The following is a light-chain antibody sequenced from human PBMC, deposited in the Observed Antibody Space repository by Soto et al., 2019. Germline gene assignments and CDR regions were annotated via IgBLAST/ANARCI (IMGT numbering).Light chain of an antibody. CDR2: SAS. CDR3: HQYDTAPRT. CDR1: QTFSSSY. V-gene: IGKV3-20*01. J-gene: IGKJ1*01. Sequence: VLTQSPGTLSLSPGERATLSCRASQTFSSSYLAWYQQKPGQAPRLLIYSASTRATGIPDRFSGSGSGTDLTLTISRLEPEDFAVYDCHQYDTAPRTFGQGTKVDIK.